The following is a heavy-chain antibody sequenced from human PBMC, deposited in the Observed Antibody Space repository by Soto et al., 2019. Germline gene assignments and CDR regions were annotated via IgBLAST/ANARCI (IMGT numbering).Heavy chain of an antibody. Sequence: QLQLQESGPGLVKPSGTLSLTCAVSGDSVISNWWWGWVRQSPGKGVEWIADMLHSGNTNYSPSLESRVTLSVDKSKNQFSLKMNSMTAADTAAYFCVRGPGWYKIDSWGQGILVTVSS. CDR2: MLHSGNT. D-gene: IGHD6-19*01. J-gene: IGHJ4*02. V-gene: IGHV4-4*02. CDR3: VRGPGWYKIDS. CDR1: GDSVISNWW.